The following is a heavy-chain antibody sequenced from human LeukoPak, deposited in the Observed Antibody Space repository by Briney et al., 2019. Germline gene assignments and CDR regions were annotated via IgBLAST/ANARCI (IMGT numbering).Heavy chain of an antibody. Sequence: GGSLRLSCAASGFTFSDYYMSWIRQAPGKGLEWVSYISSSGSTIYYADSVKGRFTISRDNARNSLYLQMNSLRAEDTAVYYCARDPTQDYYDSSGYSYYYYGMDVWGQGTTVTVSS. V-gene: IGHV3-11*01. J-gene: IGHJ6*02. CDR1: GFTFSDYY. CDR2: ISSSGSTI. CDR3: ARDPTQDYYDSSGYSYYYYGMDV. D-gene: IGHD3-22*01.